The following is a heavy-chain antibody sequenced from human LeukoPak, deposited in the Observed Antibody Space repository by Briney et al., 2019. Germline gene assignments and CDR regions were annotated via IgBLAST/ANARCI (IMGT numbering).Heavy chain of an antibody. CDR3: AKDPRDCSTTSCYGAAAGFDY. V-gene: IGHV3-30*02. CDR2: IRYDGSNK. Sequence: GGSLRLSCAASGFTFRNYGIHWVRQAPGKGLEWVAFIRYDGSNKYHADSVKGRFTIPRDNSKNTLYLQMNSLRPEDTAIYYCAKDPRDCSTTSCYGAAAGFDYWGQGTLVTVSS. J-gene: IGHJ4*02. D-gene: IGHD2-2*01. CDR1: GFTFRNYG.